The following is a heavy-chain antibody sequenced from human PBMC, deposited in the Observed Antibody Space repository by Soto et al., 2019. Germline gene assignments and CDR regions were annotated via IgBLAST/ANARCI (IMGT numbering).Heavy chain of an antibody. CDR1: GDSVSGNSAA. J-gene: IGHJ4*02. CDR3: ARESPYYDSSDNYFDV. CDR2: TYYRSKWYN. D-gene: IGHD3-3*01. Sequence: SQALSLTFAISGDSVSGNSAAWNWIRQSPSRGLEWLGRTYYRSKWYNDYAVSVKSRITVTPDTSKNQFSLHLNSVTPEDTAVYHCARESPYYDSSDNYFDVTGQGSLGTVSS. V-gene: IGHV6-1*01.